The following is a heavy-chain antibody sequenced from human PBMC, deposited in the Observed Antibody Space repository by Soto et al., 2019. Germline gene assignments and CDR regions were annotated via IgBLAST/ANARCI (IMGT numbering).Heavy chain of an antibody. D-gene: IGHD6-13*01. Sequence: GGSLRLSCSASGFTFSSYAMHWVRQAAGKGLEYVSAISSNGGSTYYADSVKGRFTISRDNSKNTLYLQMNSLRVEDTAVYYCARIGSWALKFDYWGQGTQVTVSP. CDR1: GFTFSSYA. CDR2: ISSNGGST. V-gene: IGHV3-64*04. CDR3: ARIGSWALKFDY. J-gene: IGHJ4*02.